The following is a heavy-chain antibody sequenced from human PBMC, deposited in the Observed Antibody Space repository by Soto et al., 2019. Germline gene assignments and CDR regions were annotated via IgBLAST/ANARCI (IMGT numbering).Heavy chain of an antibody. V-gene: IGHV3-23*01. Sequence: EVQLLESGGGLVQPGGSLRLSCAASGFTFSSYAMSWVRQAPGKGLQWVSGISGSGGSTYYADAVKGRFTISRDNSKNKLYLQMKSLRGDDTAVYYCAPDSLFGVLGWLDPWGQGTLVSVSS. CDR2: ISGSGGST. CDR3: APDSLFGVLGWLDP. D-gene: IGHD3-3*01. J-gene: IGHJ5*02. CDR1: GFTFSSYA.